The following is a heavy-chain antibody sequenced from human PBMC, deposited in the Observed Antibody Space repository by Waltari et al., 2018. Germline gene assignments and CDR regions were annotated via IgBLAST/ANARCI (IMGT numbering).Heavy chain of an antibody. CDR3: ARVPGYSHLDY. CDR2: ISSSSSYI. J-gene: IGHJ4*02. CDR1: GFTFSSYS. D-gene: IGHD6-13*01. Sequence: EVQLVESGGGLVKPGGSPRLSCAASGFTFSSYSMNWVRQAPGKGLEWVSSISSSSSYIYYADSVKGRFTISRDNAKNSRYLQMNSLRAEDTAVYYCARVPGYSHLDYWGQGTLVTVSS. V-gene: IGHV3-21*01.